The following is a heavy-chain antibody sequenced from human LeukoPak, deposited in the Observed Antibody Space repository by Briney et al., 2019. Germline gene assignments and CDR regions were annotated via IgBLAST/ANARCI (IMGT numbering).Heavy chain of an antibody. V-gene: IGHV3-23*01. Sequence: GGSLRLSCAASGFTFHRYAMIWVRQAPGKGLEWVLTFGSSGVSTYYADSVKGRFTISRDNSKNTLYLQMNSLRAEDTAVYYCAKERKLLPFDCWGQGTLVTVSS. D-gene: IGHD4-23*01. CDR2: FGSSGVST. CDR1: GFTFHRYA. CDR3: AKERKLLPFDC. J-gene: IGHJ4*02.